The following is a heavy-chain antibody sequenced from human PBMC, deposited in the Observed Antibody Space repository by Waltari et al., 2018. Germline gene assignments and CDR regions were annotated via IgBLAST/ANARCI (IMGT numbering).Heavy chain of an antibody. D-gene: IGHD4-17*01. CDR1: GFTVSSNY. CDR2: IYSGGST. CDR3: ARGGPMTTVTIDAFDI. Sequence: EVQLVESGGGLIQPGGSLRLSCAASGFTVSSNYMSWVRQAPGKGLDGVSVIYSGGSTYYADSVKGRFTTSRDNSKTTLYLQMNSWRAEDTAVYYCARGGPMTTVTIDAFDIWGQGTMVTVS. V-gene: IGHV3-53*01. J-gene: IGHJ3*02.